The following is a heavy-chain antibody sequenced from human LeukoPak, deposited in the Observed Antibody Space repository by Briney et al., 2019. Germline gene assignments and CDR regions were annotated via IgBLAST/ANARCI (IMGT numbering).Heavy chain of an antibody. Sequence: KAGGSLRLSCAASGFTFSSYSMNWVRQAPGKGLEWVSSISSSSSYIYYADSVKGRFTISRDNAKNSLYLQMNSLRAEDTAVYYCARHYYYDSSGYYANWFDPWGQGTLVTVSS. CDR2: ISSSSSYI. V-gene: IGHV3-21*01. CDR3: ARHYYYDSSGYYANWFDP. D-gene: IGHD3-22*01. J-gene: IGHJ5*02. CDR1: GFTFSSYS.